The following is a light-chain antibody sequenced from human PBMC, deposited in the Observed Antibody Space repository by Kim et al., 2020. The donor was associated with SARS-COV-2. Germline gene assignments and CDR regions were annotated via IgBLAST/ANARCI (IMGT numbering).Light chain of an antibody. V-gene: IGKV3-15*01. CDR1: QSVSSN. CDR2: GAS. J-gene: IGKJ1*01. Sequence: SPGERATLSCRASQSVSSNLAWYQQKPGQAPRLLIYGASTRATGIPARFSGSGSGTEFTLTISSLQSEDFAVYYCQQYNNWPWVTFGQGTKVDIK. CDR3: QQYNNWPWVT.